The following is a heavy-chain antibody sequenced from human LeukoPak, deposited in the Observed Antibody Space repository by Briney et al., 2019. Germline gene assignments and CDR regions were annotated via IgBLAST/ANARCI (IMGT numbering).Heavy chain of an antibody. CDR2: IYYSGST. J-gene: IGHJ4*02. V-gene: IGHV4-61*08. CDR3: ARSIAGTRSKFDY. D-gene: IGHD1/OR15-1a*01. CDR1: GGSVSSGGYY. Sequence: SETLSLTCTVSGGSVSSGGYYWSWIRQPPGEGLEWIGYIYYSGSTNYNPSLKSRVTISVDTSKNQFSLKLSSVTAADTAVYYCARSIAGTRSKFDYWGQGTLVTVSS.